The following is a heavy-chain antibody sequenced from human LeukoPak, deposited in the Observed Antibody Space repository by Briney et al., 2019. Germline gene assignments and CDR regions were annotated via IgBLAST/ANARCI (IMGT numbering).Heavy chain of an antibody. J-gene: IGHJ5*02. Sequence: ASVTVSCTAPGYTFTSYDINWVRQAPGQGLEWMGWMNPNSGNTDYAQQFQGRVTMTRNTSISTAYMELSSLRSEDTAVYYCARGQSSGWYNWFDPWGQGTLVTVSS. V-gene: IGHV1-8*01. CDR3: ARGQSSGWYNWFDP. CDR2: MNPNSGNT. D-gene: IGHD6-19*01. CDR1: GYTFTSYD.